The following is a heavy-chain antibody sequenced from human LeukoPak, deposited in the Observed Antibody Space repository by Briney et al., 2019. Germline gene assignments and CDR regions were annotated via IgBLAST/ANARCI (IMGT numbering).Heavy chain of an antibody. D-gene: IGHD2-2*01. V-gene: IGHV3-21*01. Sequence: GGSLRLSCAASGFTFSSYSMNWVRQAPGKGLEWVSSISSSSSYIYYADSVKGRFTISRDNAKNSLYLKMNSLRAEDTAVYYCARDPGDIVVVPAALNWFDPWGQGTLVTVSS. CDR1: GFTFSSYS. CDR2: ISSSSSYI. CDR3: ARDPGDIVVVPAALNWFDP. J-gene: IGHJ5*02.